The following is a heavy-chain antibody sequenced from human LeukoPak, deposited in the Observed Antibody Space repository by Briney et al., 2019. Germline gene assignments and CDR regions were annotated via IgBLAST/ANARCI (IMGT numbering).Heavy chain of an antibody. J-gene: IGHJ4*02. CDR1: GGSISSSSYY. D-gene: IGHD6-6*01. Sequence: PSETLSLTCTVSGGSISSSSYYWGWIRQPPGKGLEWIGSVYYSGSTYYNPSLKSRVTISVDTSKNQFSLKLSSVTAADTAVYYCARDGRLEYSSPEGPFDYWGQGTLVTVSS. V-gene: IGHV4-39*07. CDR3: ARDGRLEYSSPEGPFDY. CDR2: VYYSGST.